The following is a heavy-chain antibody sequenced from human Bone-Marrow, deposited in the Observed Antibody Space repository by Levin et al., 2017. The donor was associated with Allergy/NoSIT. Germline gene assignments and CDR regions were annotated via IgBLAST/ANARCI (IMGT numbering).Heavy chain of an antibody. V-gene: IGHV3-23*01. CDR2: IGASGGSI. D-gene: IGHD1-26*01. J-gene: IGHJ6*02. Sequence: AGGSLRLSCAASGFNFNNYAMAWVRQAPGKGLEWVSTIGASGGSISYADSVKGRFTISRDNSRNTLYVQLNSLRAEDTAVYYCSARSGSSYVWGQGTTVIVSS. CDR3: SARSGSSYV. CDR1: GFNFNNYA.